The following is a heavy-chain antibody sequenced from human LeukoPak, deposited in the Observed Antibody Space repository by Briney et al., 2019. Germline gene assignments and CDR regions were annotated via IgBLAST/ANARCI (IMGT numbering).Heavy chain of an antibody. V-gene: IGHV1-46*01. Sequence: AASVKVSCKASGYTFTSYYMHWVRQAPGQGLEWMGIINPSGGSTSYAQKFQGRVTMTRDTSTSTVYMELSSLRSEDTAVYYCARDPGELWLLFYYYYGMDAWGQGTTVTVSS. CDR1: GYTFTSYY. J-gene: IGHJ6*02. CDR2: INPSGGST. CDR3: ARDPGELWLLFYYYYGMDA. D-gene: IGHD5-18*01.